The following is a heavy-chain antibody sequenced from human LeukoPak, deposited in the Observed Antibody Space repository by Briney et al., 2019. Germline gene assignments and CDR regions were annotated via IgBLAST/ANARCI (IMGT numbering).Heavy chain of an antibody. CDR1: GLTVSSNF. V-gene: IGHV3-53*01. CDR3: ARPLRFNNNMDV. CDR2: IYSNGNG. J-gene: IGHJ6*02. D-gene: IGHD3-3*01. Sequence: QTGGSLRLSCAASGLTVSSNFMNWVRQTPGKGLEWVSIIYSNGNGYYAASVEGRFTISRDNSKNTVYLQMNSLTAEDTAVYYCARPLRFNNNMDVWGQGTTVIVSS.